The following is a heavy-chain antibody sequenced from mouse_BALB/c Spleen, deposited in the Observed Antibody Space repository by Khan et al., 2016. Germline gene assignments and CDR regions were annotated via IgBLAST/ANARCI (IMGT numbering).Heavy chain of an antibody. CDR3: ARIYYDLYYAMDY. Sequence: EVQLVESGGGLVQPGGSRKLSCAASGFTFSSFGMHWVRQAPDKGLEWVAYISGGSSTIFYADTVKGRFTIYRDNPKNTLFLQMTSLRSEDTAMYFCARIYYDLYYAMDYWGQGTSVTVSS. V-gene: IGHV5-17*02. CDR2: ISGGSSTI. CDR1: GFTFSSFG. J-gene: IGHJ4*01. D-gene: IGHD2-4*01.